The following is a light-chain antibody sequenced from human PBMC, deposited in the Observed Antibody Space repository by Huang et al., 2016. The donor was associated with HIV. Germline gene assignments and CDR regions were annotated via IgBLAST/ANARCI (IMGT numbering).Light chain of an antibody. CDR1: QSIGRN. J-gene: IGKJ4*01. CDR3: QQYNNWPLT. CDR2: GAS. Sequence: EIVMTQSPATLSVSPGKRGTLSCRASQSIGRNLAWYQQKPGQTPRLLISGASTRAADIPARFSGSGSGTDFALNIRSLQSEDFAVYYCQQYNNWPLTFGGGTKVEIK. V-gene: IGKV3-15*01.